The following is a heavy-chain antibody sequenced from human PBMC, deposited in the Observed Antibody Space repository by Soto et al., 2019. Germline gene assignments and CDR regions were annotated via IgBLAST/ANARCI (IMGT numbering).Heavy chain of an antibody. Sequence: GGSLRLSCAASGFTFSSYWMSWVRQAPGKGLEWVANIKQDGSEKYYVDSVKGRFTISRDNAKNSLYLQMNSLRAEDTAVYYCARFPPSWNVGYYGMDVWGQGTTVTVSS. J-gene: IGHJ6*02. CDR2: IKQDGSEK. V-gene: IGHV3-7*05. D-gene: IGHD1-1*01. CDR3: ARFPPSWNVGYYGMDV. CDR1: GFTFSSYW.